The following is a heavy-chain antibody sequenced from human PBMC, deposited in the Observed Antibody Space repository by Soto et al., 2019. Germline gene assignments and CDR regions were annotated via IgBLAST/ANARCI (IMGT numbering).Heavy chain of an antibody. Sequence: ASVKVSCKASGYTFTSYGISWVRQAPGQGLEWMGWNSANNGNTNYAQKLQDRVTMTTDTSTSTAYMELRSLRSDDTAVYYCARGQHDYIWGSYRFDYWGQGTLVTVSS. CDR1: GYTFTSYG. D-gene: IGHD3-16*02. CDR3: ARGQHDYIWGSYRFDY. J-gene: IGHJ4*02. V-gene: IGHV1-18*01. CDR2: NSANNGNT.